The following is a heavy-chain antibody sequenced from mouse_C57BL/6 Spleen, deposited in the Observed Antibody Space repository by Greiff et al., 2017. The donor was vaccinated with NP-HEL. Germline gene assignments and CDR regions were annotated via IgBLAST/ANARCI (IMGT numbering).Heavy chain of an antibody. CDR2: INPNNGGT. D-gene: IGHD2-4*01. CDR3: ARYFLYDYDGDAMDY. CDR1: GYTFTDYN. V-gene: IGHV1-22*01. Sequence: EVQLQQSGPELVKPGASVKMSCKASGYTFTDYNMHWVKQSHGKSLEWIGYINPNNGGTSYNQKFKGKATLTVNKSSSTAYMELRSLTSEDSAVYYCARYFLYDYDGDAMDYWGQGTSVTVSS. J-gene: IGHJ4*01.